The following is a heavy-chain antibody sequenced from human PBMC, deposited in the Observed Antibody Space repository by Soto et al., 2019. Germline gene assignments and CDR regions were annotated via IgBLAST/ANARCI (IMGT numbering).Heavy chain of an antibody. V-gene: IGHV3-53*01. D-gene: IGHD6-6*01. J-gene: IGHJ4*02. CDR3: AREGDVPYFDY. CDR1: GFTVSSNY. Sequence: EVQLVESGGGLIKPGGSLRLSCAASGFTVSSNYMSWVRQAPGKGLEWVSVMYSGGTTYYADSVKGRCTISRDNSKNTLYRQMDSLRAEDTAVYYCAREGDVPYFDYWGQGTLVTVSS. CDR2: MYSGGTT.